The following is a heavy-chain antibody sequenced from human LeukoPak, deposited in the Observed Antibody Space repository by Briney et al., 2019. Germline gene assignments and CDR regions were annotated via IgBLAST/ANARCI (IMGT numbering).Heavy chain of an antibody. CDR1: GGSISSGGYY. Sequence: SETLSLTCTVSGGSISSGGYYWSWLRQHPGKGLEWIGYIYYSGSTYYNPSLKSRVTISVDTSKNQFSLKLSSVTAADTAVYYCARDSGYGPIDYWGQGTLVTVSS. J-gene: IGHJ4*02. D-gene: IGHD5-12*01. CDR2: IYYSGST. V-gene: IGHV4-31*03. CDR3: ARDSGYGPIDY.